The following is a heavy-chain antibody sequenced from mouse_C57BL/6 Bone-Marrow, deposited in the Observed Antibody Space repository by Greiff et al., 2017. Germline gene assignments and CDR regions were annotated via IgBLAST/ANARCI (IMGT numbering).Heavy chain of an antibody. V-gene: IGHV1-9*01. Sequence: QVQLQQSGAELMKPGASVKISCKATGYTFSSYWIEWVKQRPGHGLEWIGEILPGSGSTNYNEKFKGKATFTADTSSNTAYMQLSSLTSEDSAVYYCARNSGSSYPSYWYFDVWGAGTTVTVSA. CDR2: ILPGSGST. J-gene: IGHJ1*01. CDR3: ARNSGSSYPSYWYFDV. D-gene: IGHD1-1*01. CDR1: GYTFSSYW.